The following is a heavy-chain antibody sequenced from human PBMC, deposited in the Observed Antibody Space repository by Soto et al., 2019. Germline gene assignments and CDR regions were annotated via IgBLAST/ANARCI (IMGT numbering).Heavy chain of an antibody. J-gene: IGHJ6*02. CDR2: IIPIFGKG. D-gene: IGHD5-18*01. Sequence: QVQLVQSGAEVRKPGSSVKVSCKASGGSFISYAISWVRRGPGQGLEWMGGIIPIFGKGNYAQKFQGRVTISADETKSKGQMRLGSVRSEDPAGYYCARDGSTVETAMVSQYYYGMDVWGQGTTVTVSS. CDR3: ARDGSTVETAMVSQYYYGMDV. CDR1: GGSFISYA. V-gene: IGHV1-69*12.